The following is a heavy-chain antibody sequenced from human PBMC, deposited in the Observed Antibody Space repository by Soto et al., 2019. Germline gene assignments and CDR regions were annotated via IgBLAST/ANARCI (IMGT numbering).Heavy chain of an antibody. J-gene: IGHJ6*02. CDR2: IYYSGST. V-gene: IGHV4-31*03. CDR1: GGSISSGGYY. Sequence: SETLSLTCTVSGGSISSGGYYWSWIRQHPGKGLEWIGYIYYSGSTYYNPSLKSRVTISVDTSKNQFSLKLSSVTAADTAVYYCARGGPGGWSTTLRYYGMDFWGQGTTVTVAS. D-gene: IGHD6-19*01. CDR3: ARGGPGGWSTTLRYYGMDF.